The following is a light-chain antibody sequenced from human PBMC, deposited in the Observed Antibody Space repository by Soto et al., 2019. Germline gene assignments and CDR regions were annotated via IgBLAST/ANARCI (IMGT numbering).Light chain of an antibody. CDR2: SAS. J-gene: IGKJ1*01. CDR1: QSISTY. V-gene: IGKV1-39*01. Sequence: DIQMTQSLPSLSASVGDRVTITCRAIQSISTYLNWYQQKAGKTKLLVYSASSLQSGVPSRFSGSGAGTDFTLTISSLQPEDFATYYCQQSYSTPWTFGQGIKVDIK. CDR3: QQSYSTPWT.